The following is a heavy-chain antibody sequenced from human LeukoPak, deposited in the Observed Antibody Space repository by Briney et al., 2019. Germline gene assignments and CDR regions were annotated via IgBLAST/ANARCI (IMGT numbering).Heavy chain of an antibody. Sequence: GGSLRLSCAASGFSVGATYMNWVRQAPGKGLEWVSSISAGSSYIDHADSVKGRFTISRDNAKNSLYLQMNSLRAEDTALYYCARDLLGGYGMDVWGQGTTVTVSS. J-gene: IGHJ6*02. CDR2: ISAGSSYI. V-gene: IGHV3-21*01. CDR3: ARDLLGGYGMDV. CDR1: GFSVGATY. D-gene: IGHD7-27*01.